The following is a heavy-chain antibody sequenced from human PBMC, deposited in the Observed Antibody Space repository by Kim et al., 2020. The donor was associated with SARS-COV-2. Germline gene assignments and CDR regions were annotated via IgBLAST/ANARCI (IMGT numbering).Heavy chain of an antibody. D-gene: IGHD5-18*01. CDR3: ARDIRGYSYAPFEY. V-gene: IGHV3-7*03. CDR2: IKQDGSDK. Sequence: GGSLRLSCAVSGFTLRSDWMSWVRQAPGKGPEWVANIKQDGSDKYYADSVKGRFTISRDNAKNSLYLQMNSLRAEDTAVYYCARDIRGYSYAPFEYWSQGTLVTVSS. J-gene: IGHJ4*02. CDR1: GFTLRSDW.